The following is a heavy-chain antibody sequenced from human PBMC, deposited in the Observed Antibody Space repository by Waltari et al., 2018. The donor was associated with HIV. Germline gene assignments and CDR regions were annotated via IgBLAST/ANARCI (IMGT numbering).Heavy chain of an antibody. CDR3: ARAGRDGKLPPDY. J-gene: IGHJ4*02. CDR1: GFTFRRYW. D-gene: IGHD1-7*01. CDR2: INSDGSST. Sequence: EVQLVESGGRLVQPGASLRLTCEASGFTFRRYWTPWVTQAPGKGLVWVSRINSDGSSTSYADSVKGRFTISRDNAKNTLYLQMNSLRAEDTAVYYCARAGRDGKLPPDYWGQGTLVTVSS. V-gene: IGHV3-74*01.